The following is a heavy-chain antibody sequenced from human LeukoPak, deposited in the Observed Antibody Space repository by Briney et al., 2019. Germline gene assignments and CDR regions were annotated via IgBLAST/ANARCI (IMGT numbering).Heavy chain of an antibody. CDR1: GFSFSDYW. V-gene: IGHV3-74*01. CDR3: VRELPPVVSYYFDY. D-gene: IGHD2-15*01. CDR2: INSDGSST. Sequence: GGSLRLSCAASGFSFSDYWMHWVRQAPGEGLVWVSRINSDGSSTSYADSVKGRFTISRDNSKNTLYLQMNSLRAEDTAVYYCVRELPPVVSYYFDYWGQGTLVTVSS. J-gene: IGHJ4*02.